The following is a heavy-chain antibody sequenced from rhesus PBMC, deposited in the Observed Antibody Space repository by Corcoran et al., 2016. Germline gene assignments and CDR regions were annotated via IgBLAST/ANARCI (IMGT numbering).Heavy chain of an antibody. D-gene: IGHD3-9*01. CDR1: GGSISSSYYY. V-gene: IGHV4-122*02. CDR2: ISFSGTT. CDR3: ARDRGNEDDYGYYYDGLDS. Sequence: QVQLQASGPGLVTPSETLSLTCAVSGGSISSSYYYWSWIRQAPGQGLGWVGYISFSGTTSYNPSLKSRVTISRDTSKNQCALKLSSVTAADTAVYYWARDRGNEDDYGYYYDGLDSWGQGVVVTVSS. J-gene: IGHJ6*01.